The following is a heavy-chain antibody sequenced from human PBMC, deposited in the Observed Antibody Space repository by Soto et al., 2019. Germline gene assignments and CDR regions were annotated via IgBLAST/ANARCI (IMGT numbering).Heavy chain of an antibody. CDR1: GDSISSYY. CDR2: LYYGRSA. J-gene: IGHJ4*02. V-gene: IGHV4-59*01. Sequence: QVQLQESGPGLVKPSETLSLTCAVSGDSISSYYCMWIRQPPGKGLESIGYLYYGRSANYNPSLKMRFTLSVDTSTNQCSLTLSSMTAPDTAVYYCALRSMAVVPEYWGQGTLVTVSS. CDR3: ALRSMAVVPEY. D-gene: IGHD3-22*01.